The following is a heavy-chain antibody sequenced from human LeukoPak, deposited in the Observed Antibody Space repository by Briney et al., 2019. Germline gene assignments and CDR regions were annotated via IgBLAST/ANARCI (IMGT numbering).Heavy chain of an antibody. CDR2: ISYDGSNE. CDR3: AKDSSDANIVVVTELDY. CDR1: GFTFSSYG. D-gene: IGHD2-21*02. J-gene: IGHJ4*02. V-gene: IGHV3-30*18. Sequence: GGSLRLSCAASGFTFSSYGMHWVRQAPGKGLEWVAVISYDGSNEYYADSVKGRFTISRDNSKNTLYLQMNSLRAEDTAVYYCAKDSSDANIVVVTELDYWGQGTLVTVSS.